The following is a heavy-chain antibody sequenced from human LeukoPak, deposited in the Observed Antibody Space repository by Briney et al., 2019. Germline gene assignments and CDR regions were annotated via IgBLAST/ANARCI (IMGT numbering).Heavy chain of an antibody. Sequence: GGSLRLSCAASRFTFSDFWMSWVRQAPGKGLEWVSVIYSGGTTYYADSVKGRFTISRDNSKNTLYLQTNSLRAEDTAVYYCASGGTGGDSFDIWGQGTMVTVSS. CDR3: ASGGTGGDSFDI. CDR1: RFTFSDFW. V-gene: IGHV3-53*01. CDR2: IYSGGTT. J-gene: IGHJ3*02. D-gene: IGHD2-15*01.